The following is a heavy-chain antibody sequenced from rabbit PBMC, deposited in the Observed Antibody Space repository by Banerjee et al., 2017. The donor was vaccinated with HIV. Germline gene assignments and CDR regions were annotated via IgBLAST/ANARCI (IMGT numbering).Heavy chain of an antibody. CDR1: GFDLSNYY. D-gene: IGHD8-1*01. V-gene: IGHV1S40*01. CDR3: ARGWTGSSSRLDL. CDR2: IYAGSSGNT. J-gene: IGHJ3*01. Sequence: QSLEESGGDLVKPGASLTLTCTASGFDLSNYYMCWVRQAPGKGLEWIACIYAGSSGNTAYASWAKGRFTISKTSSTTVDLKMTSLTAADTATYFCARGWTGSSSRLDLWGPGTLVTVS.